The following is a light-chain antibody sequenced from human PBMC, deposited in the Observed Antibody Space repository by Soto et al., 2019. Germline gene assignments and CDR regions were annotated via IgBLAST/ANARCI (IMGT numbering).Light chain of an antibody. CDR1: QSLVYSDGRTY. Sequence: DVVVTQSPLSLSVTLGQPASISCRCSQSLVYSDGRTYLTWFHQRPGQSPRRLIYKVSNLDSGVPDRFSGSGSGTDFTLKISRVEAEDGGLYYCMQGTHVPFIFGQGTRLEIK. J-gene: IGKJ5*01. V-gene: IGKV2D-30*01. CDR3: MQGTHVPFI. CDR2: KVS.